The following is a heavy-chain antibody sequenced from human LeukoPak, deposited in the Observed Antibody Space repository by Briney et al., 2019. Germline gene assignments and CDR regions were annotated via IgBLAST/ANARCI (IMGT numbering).Heavy chain of an antibody. CDR2: INKGATHM. V-gene: IGHV3-21*01. CDR3: VRLRRNTDSSGYYYYYDY. Sequence: KPGGSLRLSCEASQFSFSSYSFNWVRQAPGQGLEWVSSINKGATHMYYADSMKGRFTVSRDDAKNSLYLQMNSLRAEDTAVYYCVRLRRNTDSSGYYYYYDYWGRGTLVTVSS. CDR1: QFSFSSYS. D-gene: IGHD3-22*01. J-gene: IGHJ4*02.